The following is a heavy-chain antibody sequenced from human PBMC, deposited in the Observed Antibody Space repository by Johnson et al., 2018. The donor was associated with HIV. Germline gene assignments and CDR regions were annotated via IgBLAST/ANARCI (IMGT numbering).Heavy chain of an antibody. CDR3: ARGGIAAAGSLLGAFDI. D-gene: IGHD6-13*01. CDR1: GFTVSSNY. J-gene: IGHJ3*02. V-gene: IGHV3-53*01. Sequence: VQLVESGGGLIQPGGSLRLSCAASGFTVSSNYMSWVRQAPGKGLEWVSIINNSGGGTYYADSVKGRFTISRDNSKNTLYLQMNSLRAEDTALYYCARGGIAAAGSLLGAFDIWGHGTMVTVSS. CDR2: INNSGGGT.